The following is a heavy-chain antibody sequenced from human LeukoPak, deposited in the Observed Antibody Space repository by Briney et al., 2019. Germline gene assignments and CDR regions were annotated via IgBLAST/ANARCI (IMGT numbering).Heavy chain of an antibody. V-gene: IGHV1-3*01. D-gene: IGHD3-3*01. CDR3: ARDGSPITIFEDGMDV. CDR2: INAGNGNT. Sequence: ASVKVSCKASGGTFSSYAISWVRQAPGQRLEWMGWINAGNGNTKYSQKFQGRVTITRDTSASTAYMELSSLRSEDTAVYYCARDGSPITIFEDGMDVWGQGTTVTVSS. J-gene: IGHJ6*02. CDR1: GGTFSSYA.